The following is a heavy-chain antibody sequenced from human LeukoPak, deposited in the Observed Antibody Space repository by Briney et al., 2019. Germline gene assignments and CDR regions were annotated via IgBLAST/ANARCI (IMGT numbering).Heavy chain of an antibody. CDR3: ARGGYSYGIPENWFDP. CDR1: GFTVSSSY. CDR2: IYSGGST. D-gene: IGHD5-18*01. J-gene: IGHJ5*02. V-gene: IGHV3-53*01. Sequence: GGSLRLSCAASGFTVSSSYMSWVRQAPGKGLEWVSVIYSGGSTYYADSVKGRFTISRDNSKNTLYLQMNSLRAEDTAVYYCARGGYSYGIPENWFDPWGQGTLVTVSS.